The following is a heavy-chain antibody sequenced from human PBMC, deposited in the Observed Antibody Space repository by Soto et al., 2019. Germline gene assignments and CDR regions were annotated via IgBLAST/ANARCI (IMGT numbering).Heavy chain of an antibody. D-gene: IGHD6-13*01. CDR1: GYTFTSYA. CDR2: INAGNGKT. CDR3: ARDLYSSSWYYFDY. V-gene: IGHV1-3*05. Sequence: QVQLVQSGAEEKKPGASVKVSCKASGYTFTSYAMHWVRQAPGQRLEWMGWINAGNGKTKYSQKFQGRVTITRDTSASTAYMELSSLRSEDTAVYYCARDLYSSSWYYFDYWGQGTLVTVSS. J-gene: IGHJ4*02.